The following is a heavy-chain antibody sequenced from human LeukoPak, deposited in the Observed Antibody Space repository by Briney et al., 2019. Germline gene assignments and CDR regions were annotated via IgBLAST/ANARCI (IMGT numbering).Heavy chain of an antibody. J-gene: IGHJ3*02. CDR1: GFTFSDYG. V-gene: IGHV3-23*01. CDR3: AKSWNYYDSSGDEALDI. D-gene: IGHD3-22*01. CDR2: ISGSGIST. Sequence: GGSLRLSCAAAGFTFSDYGMNWVRQAPGKGLEWVSGISGSGISTYYADSVKGRFTISRDNSKNTLYLQMNSLRVEDTAVYYCAKSWNYYDSSGDEALDIWGQGTMVTVSS.